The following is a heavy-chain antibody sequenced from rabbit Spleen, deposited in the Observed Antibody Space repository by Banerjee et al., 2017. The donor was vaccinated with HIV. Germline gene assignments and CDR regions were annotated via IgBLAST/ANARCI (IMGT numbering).Heavy chain of an antibody. CDR2: IYTGSSGST. CDR1: GIAFSSYYY. D-gene: IGHD7-1*01. CDR3: ARDTGSGFSSYGMDF. J-gene: IGHJ6*01. V-gene: IGHV1S45*01. Sequence: QQQLEESGGGLVKPGGTLTLTCKASGIAFSSYYYMCWVRQAPGKGLEWIACIYTGSSGSTYYAAWATGGFSCSKTSSTTVILQITSLTAAETAAYFCARDTGSGFSSYGMDFWGPGTLVTVS.